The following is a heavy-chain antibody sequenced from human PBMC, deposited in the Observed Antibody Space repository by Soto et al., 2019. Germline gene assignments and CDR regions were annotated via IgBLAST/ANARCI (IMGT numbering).Heavy chain of an antibody. V-gene: IGHV5-51*01. CDR1: GYSFTSYW. J-gene: IGHJ6*02. D-gene: IGHD6-6*01. CDR2: IYPGDSDT. Sequence: PVESLKISCNGSGYSFTSYWIGWVRQMPWKGLEWMGIIYPGDSDTRYSPSFQGQVTISADKSISTAYLQWSSLKASDTAMYYCARAIAARHYYCYYGMDVWGQGTTVTVSS. CDR3: ARAIAARHYYCYYGMDV.